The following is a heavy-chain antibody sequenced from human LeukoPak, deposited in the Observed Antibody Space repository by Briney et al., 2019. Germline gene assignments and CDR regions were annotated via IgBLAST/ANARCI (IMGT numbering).Heavy chain of an antibody. Sequence: GRSLRLSCAASGFTFSNYGMHWVRQAPGRGLECVAVIWYDGKHQCYADSVEGRFNISRDNPKNMLYLQMNSLRVEDTAVYYCAKGPTQVLRFLRDGKTYYMDVWGKGTSVLVSS. CDR2: IWYDGKHQ. CDR3: AKGPTQVLRFLRDGKTYYMDV. CDR1: GFTFSNYG. V-gene: IGHV3-33*06. J-gene: IGHJ6*03. D-gene: IGHD3-3*01.